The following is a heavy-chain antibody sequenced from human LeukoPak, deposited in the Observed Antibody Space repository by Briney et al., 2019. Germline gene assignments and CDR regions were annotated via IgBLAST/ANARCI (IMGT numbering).Heavy chain of an antibody. CDR2: IKQDGSEK. J-gene: IGHJ4*02. CDR3: ARGWGPDY. CDR1: GGSISSYY. D-gene: IGHD2-21*02. V-gene: IGHV3-7*04. Sequence: ETLSLTCTVSGGSISSYYWNWVRQAPGKGLEWVANIKQDGSEKYYVDSVKGRFTISRDNAKNSLYLQMNSLRAEDTAVYYCARGWGPDYWGQGTLVTVSS.